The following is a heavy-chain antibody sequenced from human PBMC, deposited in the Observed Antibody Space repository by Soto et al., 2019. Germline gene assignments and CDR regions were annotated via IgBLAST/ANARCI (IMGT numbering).Heavy chain of an antibody. CDR3: ARTAAAGKYYYGTDV. V-gene: IGHV5-51*01. CDR2: IYPGDSDT. D-gene: IGHD6-13*01. CDR1: GYSFTSYW. J-gene: IGHJ6*02. Sequence: GESLKISCKGSGYSFTSYWIGWVRQMPGKGLEWKGIIYPGDSDTRYSPSFQGQVTISADKSISTAYLQWSSLKASDTAMYYCARTAAAGKYYYGTDVWGQGTTVTVSS.